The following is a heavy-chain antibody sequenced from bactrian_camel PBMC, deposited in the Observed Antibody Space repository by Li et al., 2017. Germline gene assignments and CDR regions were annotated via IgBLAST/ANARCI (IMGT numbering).Heavy chain of an antibody. Sequence: HVQLVESGGGSVQAGGSLKLSCEYSSEISGSCGMAWFRQAPGKERDMVSSIRREGRTWYSLAVEGRFTISQDNAKNTLYLQMNSLKPEDTAIYYCAAAKGLPDLLRGGYLSARSYNYWGRGTQVTVS. D-gene: IGHD3*01. CDR1: SEISGSCG. J-gene: IGHJ4*01. CDR2: IRREGRT. CDR3: AAAKGLPDLLRGGYLSARSYNY. V-gene: IGHV3S55*01.